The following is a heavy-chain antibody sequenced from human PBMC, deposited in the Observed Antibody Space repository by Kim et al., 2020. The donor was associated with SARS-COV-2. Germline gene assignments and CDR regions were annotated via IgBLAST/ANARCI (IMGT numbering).Heavy chain of an antibody. CDR3: ASALGH. CDR2: YTIART. D-gene: IGHD3-16*02. V-gene: IGHV4-4*07. J-gene: IGHJ4*02. Sequence: YTIARTNHNPSRQSRVTMSVDMSKNQFSLKLSSVTAADAAVYYCASALGHWGQGTLVTVSS.